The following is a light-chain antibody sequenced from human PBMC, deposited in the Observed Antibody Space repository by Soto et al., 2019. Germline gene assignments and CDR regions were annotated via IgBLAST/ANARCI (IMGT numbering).Light chain of an antibody. J-gene: IGLJ1*01. V-gene: IGLV2-8*01. CDR1: SSDVGFYNF. CDR3: SSYTSSTTYV. CDR2: EVT. Sequence: QSALTQPPSASGSPGQSLTISCTGTSSDVGFYNFVSWYQQRPGKAPKLVIYEVTKRPSGVPDRFSGSKSGNTASLTISGLQAEDEADYYCSSYTSSTTYVFATVTKLTVL.